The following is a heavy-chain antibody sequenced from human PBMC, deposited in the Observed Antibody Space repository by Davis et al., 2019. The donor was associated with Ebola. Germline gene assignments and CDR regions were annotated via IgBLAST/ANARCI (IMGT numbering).Heavy chain of an antibody. Sequence: ASVKVSCKASGYTFTSYYMHWVRQAPGQGLEWMGIINPSGGSTSYAQKFQGRVTMTRDTSTSTVYMDLSSLKSEDTAVYYCARGYCSGGTCPYGMDVWGQGTTVTVSS. CDR2: INPSGGST. CDR3: ARGYCSGGTCPYGMDV. J-gene: IGHJ6*02. D-gene: IGHD2-15*01. V-gene: IGHV1-46*03. CDR1: GYTFTSYY.